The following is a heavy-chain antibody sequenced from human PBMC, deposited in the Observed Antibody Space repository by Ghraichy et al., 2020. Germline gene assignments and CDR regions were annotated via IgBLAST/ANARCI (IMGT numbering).Heavy chain of an antibody. D-gene: IGHD3-10*01. CDR3: ARDGSWSYITPPLSFDY. CDR1: GYTFTSYG. J-gene: IGHJ4*02. Sequence: ASVKVSCKASGYTFTSYGISWVRQVPGQGLEWMGWINTYNGNTKYGQNFQGRVTLTTDTSTSTGYMELRSLRSDDTGVYYCARDGSWSYITPPLSFDYWGQGTLVTVSS. CDR2: INTYNGNT. V-gene: IGHV1-18*04.